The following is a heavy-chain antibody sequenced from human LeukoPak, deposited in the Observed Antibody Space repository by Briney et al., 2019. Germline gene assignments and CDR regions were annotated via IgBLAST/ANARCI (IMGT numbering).Heavy chain of an antibody. CDR3: VREGAASRGNWFDP. CDR1: GFTFSSYA. V-gene: IGHV3-53*01. D-gene: IGHD1-26*01. CDR2: IYSGGST. Sequence: PGGSLRLSCAASGFTFSSYAMSWVRQAPGKGLEWVSVIYSGGSTYYADAVKGRFTISRDNSKNTLYLQMNSLRVGDTAVYYCVREGAASRGNWFDPWGQGTLVTVSS. J-gene: IGHJ5*02.